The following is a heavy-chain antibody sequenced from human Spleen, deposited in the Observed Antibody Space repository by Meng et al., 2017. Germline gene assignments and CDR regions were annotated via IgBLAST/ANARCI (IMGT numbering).Heavy chain of an antibody. CDR3: ARELLWFGESSHYFDY. J-gene: IGHJ4*02. CDR2: IDGYNGNT. D-gene: IGHD3-10*01. V-gene: IGHV1-18*01. CDR1: GYTFTSHA. Sequence: ASVKVSCKASGYTFTSHAITWVRQAPGQGLEWMGWIDGYNGNTNYAQKFQGRVTMTRDTSTSTVYMELSSLRSEDTAVYYCARELLWFGESSHYFDYWGQGTLVTVSS.